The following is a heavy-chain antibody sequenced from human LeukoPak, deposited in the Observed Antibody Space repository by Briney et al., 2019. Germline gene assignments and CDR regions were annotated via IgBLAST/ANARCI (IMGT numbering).Heavy chain of an antibody. CDR3: ARGYDFWSGYPPFYYYYGMDV. CDR2: MNPNSGNT. Sequence: ASVKVSCKASGYTFTSYDINWVRQATGQGLEWMGWMNPNSGNTGYAQKFQGRVTMTRNTSISTAYMELSRLRSEDTAVYYCARGYDFWSGYPPFYYYYGMDVWGQGTTVTVSS. CDR1: GYTFTSYD. V-gene: IGHV1-8*01. D-gene: IGHD3-3*01. J-gene: IGHJ6*02.